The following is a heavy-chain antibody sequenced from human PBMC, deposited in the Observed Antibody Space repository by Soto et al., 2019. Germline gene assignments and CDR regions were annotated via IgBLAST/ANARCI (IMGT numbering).Heavy chain of an antibody. Sequence: GGSLRLSCAASGFTFSSYGMHWVRQAPGKGLEWVAVISYDGSNKYYADSVKGRFTISRDNPKNTLYLQMNSLRAEDTAVYYCAKERYSSSDWGHYGMDVWGQGTRVPV. D-gene: IGHD6-6*01. CDR2: ISYDGSNK. V-gene: IGHV3-30*18. CDR3: AKERYSSSDWGHYGMDV. CDR1: GFTFSSYG. J-gene: IGHJ6*02.